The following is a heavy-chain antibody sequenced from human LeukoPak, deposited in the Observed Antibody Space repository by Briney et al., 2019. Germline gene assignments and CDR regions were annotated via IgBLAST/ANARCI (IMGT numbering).Heavy chain of an antibody. J-gene: IGHJ5*02. V-gene: IGHV4-34*01. CDR1: GGSFSDYY. CDR2: INHSGST. Sequence: SETLSLTCAVYGGSFSDYYWSWIRQPPGKGLEWIGEINHSGSTNYHPSLKSRVTISVDTSKNQFSLKLSSVTAADTAVYYCARGPRRACSSTSCYTARWFDPWGQGTLVTVSS. CDR3: ARGPRRACSSTSCYTARWFDP. D-gene: IGHD2-2*01.